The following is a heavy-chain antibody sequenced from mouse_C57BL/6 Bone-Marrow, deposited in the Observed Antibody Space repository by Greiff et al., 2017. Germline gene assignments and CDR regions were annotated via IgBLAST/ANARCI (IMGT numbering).Heavy chain of an antibody. CDR1: GFTFTDYY. CDR3: ARGTTVVADY. V-gene: IGHV7-3*01. D-gene: IGHD1-1*01. CDR2: IRNKANGYTT. Sequence: EVQGVESGGGLVQPGGSLSLSCAASGFTFTDYYMSWVRQPPGQALEWLGFIRNKANGYTTEYSASVKGRFTISRDNSQSILYLQMNALGAEDSATYYCARGTTVVADYWGQGTTLTVSS. J-gene: IGHJ2*01.